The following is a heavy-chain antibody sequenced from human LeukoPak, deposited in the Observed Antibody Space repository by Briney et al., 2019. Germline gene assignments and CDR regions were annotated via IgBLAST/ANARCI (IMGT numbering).Heavy chain of an antibody. V-gene: IGHV3-23*01. J-gene: IGHJ6*03. CDR3: AKDKSNVDTYYMDV. CDR2: ISGSGGST. D-gene: IGHD5-18*01. Sequence: PGGSLRLSCAASGFTFSSYAMSWVRQAPGKGLEWVSAISGSGGSTYYADSVRGRFTISRDNSKNTLYLQMNSLRAEDTAVYYCAKDKSNVDTYYMDVWGKGTTVTVSS. CDR1: GFTFSSYA.